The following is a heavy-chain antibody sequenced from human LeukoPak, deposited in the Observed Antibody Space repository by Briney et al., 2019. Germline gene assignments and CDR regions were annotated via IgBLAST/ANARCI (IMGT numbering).Heavy chain of an antibody. CDR3: ARGGHVRVYDNSAYYGHE. CDR2: IIPMFGTA. Sequence: SVKVSCKASGGTFSSYEISWVRQAPGQGLEWMGGIIPMFGTAKYAQKFQGRVTITADKSTSTAYMGLSRLRSEDTAIYYCARGGHVRVYDNSAYYGHEWGQGTLVTVSS. J-gene: IGHJ4*02. CDR1: GGTFSSYE. D-gene: IGHD3-22*01. V-gene: IGHV1-69*06.